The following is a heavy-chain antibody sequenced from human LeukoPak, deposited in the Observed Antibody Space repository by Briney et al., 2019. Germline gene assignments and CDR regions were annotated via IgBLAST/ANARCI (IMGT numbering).Heavy chain of an antibody. D-gene: IGHD3-22*01. J-gene: IGHJ3*02. CDR3: AGVIYYTSDAFDI. Sequence: GGSLRLSCAASGFTFSTFGMHWVRQAPGKGLEWVAVISYDGSNKYYGDSVKGRFTISRDNSKNTLYLQMNSLRVEDTAVYYCAGVIYYTSDAFDIWGQGTMVTVSS. V-gene: IGHV3-30*03. CDR2: ISYDGSNK. CDR1: GFTFSTFG.